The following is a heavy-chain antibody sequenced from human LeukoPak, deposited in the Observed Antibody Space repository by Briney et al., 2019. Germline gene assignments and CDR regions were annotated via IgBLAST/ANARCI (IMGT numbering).Heavy chain of an antibody. Sequence: SQTLSLTCAISGDSVSSNSTAWNWIRLYPSRGLEWLGRTYYRSKWYNDYTVSVKSRITFNPDTSKNQFSLHLNSVTPEDTAVYYCARKRLSADSFDIWGQGTLVTVSS. CDR1: GDSVSSNSTA. CDR2: TYYRSKWYN. J-gene: IGHJ3*02. D-gene: IGHD4/OR15-4a*01. V-gene: IGHV6-1*01. CDR3: ARKRLSADSFDI.